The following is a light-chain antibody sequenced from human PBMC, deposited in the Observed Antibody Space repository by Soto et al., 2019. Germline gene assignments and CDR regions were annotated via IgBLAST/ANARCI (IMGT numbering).Light chain of an antibody. Sequence: DIVMTQSPLSLPVTPGEPASISCRSSRSLLHSNGCNYLDWYQQKPGQSPQLLIFLASYRASGVPVRFSGSGSGTDFTREISRVEADDVGLYYCMQALQTPPTFGQGTRLEI. V-gene: IGKV2-28*01. CDR2: LAS. CDR3: MQALQTPPT. CDR1: RSLLHSNGCNY. J-gene: IGKJ5*01.